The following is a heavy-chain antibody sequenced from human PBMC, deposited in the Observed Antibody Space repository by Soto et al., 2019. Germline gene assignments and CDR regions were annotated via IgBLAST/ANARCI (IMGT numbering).Heavy chain of an antibody. CDR1: GGSISSGGYY. V-gene: IGHV4-31*03. D-gene: IGHD3-3*01. CDR3: ARDLTIFGEDWYFDL. J-gene: IGHJ2*01. Sequence: QVQLQESGPGLVKPSQTLSLTCTVSGGSISSGGYYWSWIRQHPGKGLEWIGYIYYSGSTYYNPSLKSRVTIAVDTSKNQFSLKLSSVTAADTVVYYCARDLTIFGEDWYFDLWVRGTLVTVSS. CDR2: IYYSGST.